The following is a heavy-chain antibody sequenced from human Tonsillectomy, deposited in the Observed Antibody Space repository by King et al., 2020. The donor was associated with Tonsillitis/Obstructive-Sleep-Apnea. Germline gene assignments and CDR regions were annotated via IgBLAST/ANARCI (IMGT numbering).Heavy chain of an antibody. Sequence: VQLQESGPGLVKPSGTLSLTCTVSGGSISDSNWWTWVRQSPGKGLEWVGEISHSGTTNYNPSLQSGVTISVAKSRNQFSLKLNSVTAADTAVYYCAGLATADYGGYPPSWFDPWGQGTLVTVSS. CDR2: ISHSGTT. D-gene: IGHD4-17*01. J-gene: IGHJ5*02. V-gene: IGHV4-4*02. CDR3: AGLATADYGGYPPSWFDP. CDR1: GGSISDSNW.